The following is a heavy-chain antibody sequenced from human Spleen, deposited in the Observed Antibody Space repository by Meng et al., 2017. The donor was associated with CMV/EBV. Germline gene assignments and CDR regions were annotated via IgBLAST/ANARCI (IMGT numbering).Heavy chain of an antibody. CDR1: GYNFTGHY. D-gene: IGHD2-2*01. Sequence: ASVKDSCKGSGYNFTGHYMHWVRQAPGQGLEWMGWINPNTGGTNYAQKFQGRVTMTSDTSISTAYTELRRLRSDDTAVYYCASGCSSTTCYRGSSWFDPWGQGTLVTVSS. CDR3: ASGCSSTTCYRGSSWFDP. J-gene: IGHJ5*02. V-gene: IGHV1-2*02. CDR2: INPNTGGT.